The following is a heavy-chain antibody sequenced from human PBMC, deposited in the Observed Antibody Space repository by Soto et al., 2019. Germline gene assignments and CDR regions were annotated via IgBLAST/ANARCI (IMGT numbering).Heavy chain of an antibody. V-gene: IGHV1-69*01. J-gene: IGHJ3*02. CDR2: IIPIFGTA. Sequence: QVQLVQSGAEVKKPGSSAKVSCKASGGTFSSYAISWVRQAPGQGLEWMGGIIPIFGTANYAQKFQGRVTITADESTSTAYMELSSLRSEDTAVYYCARGIPNYYDSSGYGPYAFDIWGQGTMVTVSS. CDR3: ARGIPNYYDSSGYGPYAFDI. CDR1: GGTFSSYA. D-gene: IGHD3-22*01.